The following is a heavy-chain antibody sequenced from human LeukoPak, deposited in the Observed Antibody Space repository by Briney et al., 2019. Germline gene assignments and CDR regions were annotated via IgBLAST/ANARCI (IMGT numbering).Heavy chain of an antibody. J-gene: IGHJ4*02. CDR2: ISGSGGST. Sequence: GGSLRLXCAASAFTFSSYAMSWDRQAPGKGLEWVSAISGSGGSTYYADSVKGRFTISRDNSKNTLYLQMNSLRAEDTAVYYCAKEGIQLWFVYWGQGTLVTVSS. CDR1: AFTFSSYA. V-gene: IGHV3-23*01. CDR3: AKEGIQLWFVY. D-gene: IGHD5-18*01.